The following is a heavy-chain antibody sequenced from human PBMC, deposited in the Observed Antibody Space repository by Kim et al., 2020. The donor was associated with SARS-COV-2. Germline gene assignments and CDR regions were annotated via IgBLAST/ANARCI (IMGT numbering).Heavy chain of an antibody. Sequence: SETLSLTCTVSGGSISSYYWSWIRQPPGKGLEWIGYIYYSGSTNYNPSLKSRVTISVDTSKNQFSLKLSSVTAADTAVYYCARALSTYDILTGWGQGTLVTVSS. V-gene: IGHV4-59*01. CDR1: GGSISSYY. CDR2: IYYSGST. CDR3: ARALSTYDILTG. J-gene: IGHJ4*02. D-gene: IGHD3-9*01.